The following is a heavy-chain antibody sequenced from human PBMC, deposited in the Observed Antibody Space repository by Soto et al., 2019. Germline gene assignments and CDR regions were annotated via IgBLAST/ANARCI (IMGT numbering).Heavy chain of an antibody. V-gene: IGHV3-53*01. Sequence: EVQLVESGGGLIQPGGSLRLSCAASGFTVSSNYMSWVRQAPGKGLEWVSVIYSGGSTYYADSVKGRFTISRDNSKNTLYLQMNSLRAEDTAVYYCARDLLGLQSFGYYNGMDVWGQGTTVTVSS. CDR3: ARDLLGLQSFGYYNGMDV. CDR2: IYSGGST. J-gene: IGHJ6*02. D-gene: IGHD3-16*01. CDR1: GFTVSSNY.